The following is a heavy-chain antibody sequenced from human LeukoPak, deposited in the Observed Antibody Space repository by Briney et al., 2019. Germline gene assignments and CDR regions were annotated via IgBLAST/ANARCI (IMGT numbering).Heavy chain of an antibody. J-gene: IGHJ6*03. D-gene: IGHD5-24*01. CDR2: IYTSGST. V-gene: IGHV4-4*07. Sequence: SETLSLTCTVSGDSISSYYWSWIRQPAGKGLEWIGRIYTSGSTNYNPSLKSRVTMSVDTSKNQFSLKLSSVTAADTAVYYCARARKTEGRDYYYYYMDVWGKGTTVTVSS. CDR1: GDSISSYY. CDR3: ARARKTEGRDYYYYYMDV.